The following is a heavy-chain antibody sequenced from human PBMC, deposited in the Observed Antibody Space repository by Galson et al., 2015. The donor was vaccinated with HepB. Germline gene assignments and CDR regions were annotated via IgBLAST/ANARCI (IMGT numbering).Heavy chain of an antibody. CDR2: IKQDGSEK. CDR1: GFTFSSYW. Sequence: SLRLSCAASGFTFSSYWMSWVRQAPGKGLEWVANIKQDGSEKYYVDSVKGRFTISRDNAKNSLYLQMNSLRAEDTAVYYCAREARYCSSTSCYKGRDYYYMDVWGKGTTVTVSS. CDR3: AREARYCSSTSCYKGRDYYYMDV. J-gene: IGHJ6*03. V-gene: IGHV3-7*03. D-gene: IGHD2-2*02.